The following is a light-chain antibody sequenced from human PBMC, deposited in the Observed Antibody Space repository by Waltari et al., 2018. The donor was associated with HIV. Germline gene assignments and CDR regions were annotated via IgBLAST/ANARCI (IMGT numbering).Light chain of an antibody. CDR1: QSVNSH. Sequence: EVVMTQSPATLSVSPGERATLSCRASQSVNSHFAWYQPKPGQATRLLSYGAATRATGVTARFSGSGSGTEFTLTISSLQSEDFAVYDCQQYNHWPPYTVGQWTKLEIK. J-gene: IGKJ2*01. CDR3: QQYNHWPPYT. V-gene: IGKV3-15*01. CDR2: GAA.